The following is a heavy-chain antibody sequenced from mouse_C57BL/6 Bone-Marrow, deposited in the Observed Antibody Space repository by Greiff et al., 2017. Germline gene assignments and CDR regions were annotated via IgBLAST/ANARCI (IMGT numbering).Heavy chain of an antibody. Sequence: QVQLQQSGPELVKPGASVKISCKASGYSFTSYYIHWVKQRPGQGLEWIGWIYPGSGNTKYNEKFKGKATLTADTSSITAYMQLSSLTSEDSAVYYCARLGHYYAMDYWGQGTSVTVSS. V-gene: IGHV1-66*01. CDR1: GYSFTSYY. J-gene: IGHJ4*01. CDR2: IYPGSGNT. CDR3: ARLGHYYAMDY.